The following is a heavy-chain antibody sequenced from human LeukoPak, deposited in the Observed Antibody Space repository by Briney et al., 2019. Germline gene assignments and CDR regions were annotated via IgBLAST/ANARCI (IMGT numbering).Heavy chain of an antibody. CDR1: GFTFTSYA. CDR3: AKERLGGNYGDYAVDY. Sequence: GGSLRLSCAASGFTFTSYAMGWVRQAPGKGLEWVSSVSGSGDGTYYADSVKGRFTISRDNSKKPLDLHMDSLRAEDTAVYYCAKERLGGNYGDYAVDYWGQGTMVTVSS. CDR2: VSGSGDGT. J-gene: IGHJ4*02. V-gene: IGHV3-23*01. D-gene: IGHD4-17*01.